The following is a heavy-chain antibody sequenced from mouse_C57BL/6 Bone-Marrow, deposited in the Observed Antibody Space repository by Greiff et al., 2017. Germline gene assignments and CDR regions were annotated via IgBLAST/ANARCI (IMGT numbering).Heavy chain of an antibody. CDR3: ARDYGSSSLYAMDY. Sequence: EVQLQQSGAELVKPGASVKLSCTASGFNITDYYMHWVKQRTEQGLEWIGRIDPEDGETKYAPKFQGKATITADTSANTAYLQLSSLTSEDTAVYYGARDYGSSSLYAMDYWGQGTSVTVSS. D-gene: IGHD1-1*01. J-gene: IGHJ4*01. CDR1: GFNITDYY. CDR2: IDPEDGET. V-gene: IGHV14-2*01.